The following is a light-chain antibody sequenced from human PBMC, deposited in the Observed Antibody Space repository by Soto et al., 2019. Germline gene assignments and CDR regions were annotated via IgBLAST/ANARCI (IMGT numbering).Light chain of an antibody. Sequence: QSALTQPASVSGSPRQSITISCTGASSDVGGYTYVSWYQQHPGKAPKLMIYEVNNRPSGVPNRFSGSKSGNTATLTISGLLTEDEADYYCGSYASATLIFGGGTKVTV. V-gene: IGLV2-14*01. CDR1: SSDVGGYTY. CDR3: GSYASATLI. J-gene: IGLJ2*01. CDR2: EVN.